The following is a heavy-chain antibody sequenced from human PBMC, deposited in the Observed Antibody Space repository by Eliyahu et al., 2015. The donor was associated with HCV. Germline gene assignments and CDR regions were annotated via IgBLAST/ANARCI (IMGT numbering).Heavy chain of an antibody. V-gene: IGHV1-2*06. Sequence: QVKLVQSGAEVKKPGASVKVSCXTXGYXFPAYYLHWVRQPPGQRLQWMGRINPNSGDTNYPQRFQGRVTMTRDTSISTAYMELSSLTSDDTAVYYCARTYSSGYYDFDYWGQGTLVTVSS. D-gene: IGHD3-22*01. CDR1: GYXFPAYY. J-gene: IGHJ4*02. CDR2: INPNSGDT. CDR3: ARTYSSGYYDFDY.